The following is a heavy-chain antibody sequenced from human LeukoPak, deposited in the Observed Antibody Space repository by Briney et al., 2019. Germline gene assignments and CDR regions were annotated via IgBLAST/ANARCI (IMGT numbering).Heavy chain of an antibody. CDR2: IWYDGSNK. Sequence: PGGSLRLSCAASGFSFSNHGIHWVRQAPGKGLEWVSLIWYDGSNKYYADSVKGRFTISRDDSKNTVYLQMNSLRAGDTSVYYCARDFHRSWSWYLDYWGQGTLVTVSS. D-gene: IGHD6-13*01. CDR1: GFSFSNHG. CDR3: ARDFHRSWSWYLDY. V-gene: IGHV3-33*01. J-gene: IGHJ4*02.